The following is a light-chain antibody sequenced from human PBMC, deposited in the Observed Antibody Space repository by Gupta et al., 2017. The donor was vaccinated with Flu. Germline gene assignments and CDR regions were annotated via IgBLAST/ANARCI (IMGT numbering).Light chain of an antibody. J-gene: IGLJ3*02. V-gene: IGLV3-25*02. Sequence: SYQLTQPPSVSVSAGQTARITCSGDALPKQYAYWYQQKPGQAPVLVIYKASERPSGIPERFSGSSSGTTVTLTISGVQAEDEADYYCQSADSSGTFWVFGGGTKLTVL. CDR1: ALPKQY. CDR2: KAS. CDR3: QSADSSGTFWV.